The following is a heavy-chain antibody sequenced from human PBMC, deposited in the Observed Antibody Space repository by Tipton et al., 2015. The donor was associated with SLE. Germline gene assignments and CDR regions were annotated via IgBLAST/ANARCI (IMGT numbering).Heavy chain of an antibody. CDR3: AGSSIAARWSFDY. CDR1: GFNFEDNA. CDR2: INWNSDTI. D-gene: IGHD6-6*01. Sequence: SLRLSCAASGFNFEDNAMHWVRQAPGKGLEWVSGINWNSDTIGYADSVKGRFTISRDNAKNSLYLQMNSLRPEDTALYYCAGSSIAARWSFDYWGQGTLVTVSS. V-gene: IGHV3-9*01. J-gene: IGHJ4*02.